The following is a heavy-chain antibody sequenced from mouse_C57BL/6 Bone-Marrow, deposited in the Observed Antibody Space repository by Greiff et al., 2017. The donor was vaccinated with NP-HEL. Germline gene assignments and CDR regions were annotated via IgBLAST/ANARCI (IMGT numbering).Heavy chain of an antibody. CDR2: IFPGSGST. J-gene: IGHJ1*03. V-gene: IGHV1-75*01. D-gene: IGHD1-1*01. Sequence: QVQLQQSGPELVKPGASVKISCKASGYTFTDYYINWVKQRPGQGLEWIGWIFPGSGSTYYNEKFKGKATLTVDKSSSTAYMLLSSLTSEDSAVYFCARDEEFHYYGSSHWYFDVWGTGTTVTVSS. CDR1: GYTFTDYY. CDR3: ARDEEFHYYGSSHWYFDV.